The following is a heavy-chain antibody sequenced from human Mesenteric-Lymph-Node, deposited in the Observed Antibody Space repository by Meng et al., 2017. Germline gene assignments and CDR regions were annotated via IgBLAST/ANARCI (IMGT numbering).Heavy chain of an antibody. CDR1: GGSISSSSYY. CDR3: ARIAVAGTFDY. J-gene: IGHJ4*02. D-gene: IGHD6-19*01. V-gene: IGHV4-39*01. Sequence: QLQLQESGPGLVKPSETLSLTCTVPGGSISSSSYYWGWIRQPPGKGLEWFGSIYYSGSTYYNPSLKSRVTISVDTSKNQFSLKLSSVTAADTAVYYCARIAVAGTFDYWGQGTLVTVSS. CDR2: IYYSGST.